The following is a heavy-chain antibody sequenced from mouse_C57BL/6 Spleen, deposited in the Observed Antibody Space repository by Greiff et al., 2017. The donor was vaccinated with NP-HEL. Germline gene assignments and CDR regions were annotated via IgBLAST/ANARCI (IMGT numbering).Heavy chain of an antibody. CDR2: IDPSDSYT. D-gene: IGHD2-4*01. CDR1: GYTFTSYW. Sequence: VQLQQPGAELVRPGTSVKLSCKASGYTFTSYWMHWVKQRPGQGLEWIGVIDPSDSYTNYNQKFKGKATLTVDTSSSTAYMQLSSLTSEDSAVYYCARDERGIYYDYDKEYAMDYWGQGTSVTVSS. J-gene: IGHJ4*01. CDR3: ARDERGIYYDYDKEYAMDY. V-gene: IGHV1-59*01.